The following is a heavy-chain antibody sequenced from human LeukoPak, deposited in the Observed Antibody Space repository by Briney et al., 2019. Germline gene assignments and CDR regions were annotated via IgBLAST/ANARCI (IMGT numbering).Heavy chain of an antibody. V-gene: IGHV1-2*02. J-gene: IGHJ5*02. CDR3: ARDGGSSSLNWFDP. CDR2: INPNSGGT. Sequence: ASVKVSCKASGYTFTGYYMHWVRQAPGQGLEWMGCINPNSGGTNYAQKFQGRVTMTRDTSISTAYMELSRLRSDDTAVYYCARDGGSSSLNWFDPWGQGTLVTVSS. D-gene: IGHD6-6*01. CDR1: GYTFTGYY.